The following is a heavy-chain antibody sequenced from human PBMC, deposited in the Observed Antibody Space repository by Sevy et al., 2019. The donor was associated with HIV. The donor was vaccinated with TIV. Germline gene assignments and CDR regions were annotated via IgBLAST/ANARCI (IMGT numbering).Heavy chain of an antibody. Sequence: GGSLRLSCAASGFTFSNAWMNWVRQAPGKGLEWVGRIKSKTDGGTTDYAAPVKGRFTISRDDSKNTLYLQMNSLNTEDTAVYYCTTDDYYDSSGSDYWGQGTLVTVSS. J-gene: IGHJ4*02. CDR1: GFTFSNAW. CDR2: IKSKTDGGTT. CDR3: TTDDYYDSSGSDY. D-gene: IGHD3-22*01. V-gene: IGHV3-15*07.